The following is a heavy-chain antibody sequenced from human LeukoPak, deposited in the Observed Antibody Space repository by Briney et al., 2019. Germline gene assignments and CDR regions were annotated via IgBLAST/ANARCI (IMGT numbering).Heavy chain of an antibody. CDR2: INHSGST. CDR3: ARHVGFITMVRGVINNNWFDP. V-gene: IGHV4-34*01. D-gene: IGHD3-10*01. J-gene: IGHJ5*02. CDR1: GGSFSGYY. Sequence: SETLSLTCAVYGGSFSGYYWSWIRQPPGKGLEWIGEINHSGSTNYNPSLKSRVTISVDTSKNQFSLKLSSVTAADTAVYYCARHVGFITMVRGVINNNWFDPWGQGTLVTVSS.